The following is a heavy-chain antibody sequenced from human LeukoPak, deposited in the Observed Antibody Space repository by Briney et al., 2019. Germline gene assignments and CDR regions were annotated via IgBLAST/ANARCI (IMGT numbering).Heavy chain of an antibody. V-gene: IGHV3-30*04. CDR3: ARQDCSGGSCYLDY. CDR1: GFTFSSYA. CDR2: ISYDGKNQ. Sequence: GGSLRLSCSASGFTFSSYAMHWVRQAPGKGLEWVAVISYDGKNQYYADSVRGRFTISREKSKNTLYVQMNSLSAEDTAVYKCARQDCSGGSCYLDYWGQGILVTVSS. D-gene: IGHD2-15*01. J-gene: IGHJ4*02.